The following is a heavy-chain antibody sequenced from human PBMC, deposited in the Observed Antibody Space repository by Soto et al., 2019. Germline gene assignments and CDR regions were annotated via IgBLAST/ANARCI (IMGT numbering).Heavy chain of an antibody. Sequence: SETLSLTCAVYGGSFSGYYWSWIRQPPGKGLEWIGEINHSGSTNYNPSLKSRVTISVDTSKNQFSLKLSSVTAADTAVYYCARHPRGIIAARPTDYWGQGTLVTVSS. J-gene: IGHJ4*02. D-gene: IGHD6-6*01. CDR3: ARHPRGIIAARPTDY. V-gene: IGHV4-34*01. CDR2: INHSGST. CDR1: GGSFSGYY.